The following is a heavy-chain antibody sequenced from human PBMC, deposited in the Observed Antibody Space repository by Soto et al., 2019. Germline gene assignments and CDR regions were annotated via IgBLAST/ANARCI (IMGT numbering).Heavy chain of an antibody. CDR2: IYYSGST. J-gene: IGHJ4*02. CDR1: GGSISSGGYY. CDR3: ARIVKGWLQRYDY. D-gene: IGHD6-19*01. Sequence: QVQLQESGPGLVKPSQTLSLTCTVSGGSISSGGYYWSWIRQQPGKGLEWIGYIYYSGSTYYNPSLKSRVTKSVDTSKNQFSLKLSSMTAADTAMYYCARIVKGWLQRYDYWGQGTLVTVSS. V-gene: IGHV4-31*03.